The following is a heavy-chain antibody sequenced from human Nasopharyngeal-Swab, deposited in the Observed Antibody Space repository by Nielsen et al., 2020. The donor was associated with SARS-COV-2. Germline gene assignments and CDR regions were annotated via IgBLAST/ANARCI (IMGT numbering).Heavy chain of an antibody. Sequence: SETLSLTCTVSGGSISSGSYYWSWIRQPAGKGLEWIGRIYTSGSTNYNPSLKSRVTISVDTSKNQFSLKLSSVTAADTAAYYCARGGRNYDILTGVYFDYWGQGTLVTVSS. CDR2: IYTSGST. CDR3: ARGGRNYDILTGVYFDY. J-gene: IGHJ4*02. CDR1: GGSISSGSYY. D-gene: IGHD3-9*01. V-gene: IGHV4-61*02.